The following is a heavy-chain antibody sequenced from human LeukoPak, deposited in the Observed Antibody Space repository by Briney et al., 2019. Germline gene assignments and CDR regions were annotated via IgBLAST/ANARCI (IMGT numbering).Heavy chain of an antibody. CDR1: GGTFSSYA. CDR3: ARRRDGYNYP. CDR2: IIPIFGTA. D-gene: IGHD5-24*01. V-gene: IGHV1-69*13. Sequence: ASVKVSCKASGGTFSSYAISWVRQAPGQGLEWMGGIIPIFGTANYAQKFQGRVTITADESTSTAYMELRSLRSDDTAVYYCARRRDGYNYPWGQGTLVTVSS. J-gene: IGHJ5*02.